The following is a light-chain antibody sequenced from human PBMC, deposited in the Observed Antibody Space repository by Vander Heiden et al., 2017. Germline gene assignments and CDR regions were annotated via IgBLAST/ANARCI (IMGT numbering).Light chain of an antibody. J-gene: IGLJ3*02. Sequence: QSALTQPASLSWSPGQSITISCTATSSDVGSYNLVSWYQQHPGKAPQLMIYEGSKRPSGVSNRFSGYKAGNTASLTTSGLQAEDEADYYCCSYAGSSTWVFGGGTKLTVL. CDR3: CSYAGSSTWV. CDR1: SSDVGSYNL. V-gene: IGLV2-23*01. CDR2: EGS.